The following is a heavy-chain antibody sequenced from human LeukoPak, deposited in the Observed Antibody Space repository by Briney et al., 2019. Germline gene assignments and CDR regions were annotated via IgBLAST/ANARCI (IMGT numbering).Heavy chain of an antibody. Sequence: SETLSLTCTVSGGSITSASYYWGWVRQPPGKGLEWIGSIYYSGNTYYKPSLKGRVTISIDTSASQFSLNLRSVTAADTAVYYCSLYDFWSGYHHRDYFDYWGQGTLVTVSS. CDR3: SLYDFWSGYHHRDYFDY. V-gene: IGHV4-39*01. CDR1: GGSITSASYY. CDR2: IYYSGNT. D-gene: IGHD3-3*01. J-gene: IGHJ4*02.